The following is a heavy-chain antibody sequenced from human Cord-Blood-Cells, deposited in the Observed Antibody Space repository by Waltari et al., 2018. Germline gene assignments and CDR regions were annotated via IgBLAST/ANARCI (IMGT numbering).Heavy chain of an antibody. CDR1: GFTVSLDY. CDR2: IYSGGST. D-gene: IGHD6-13*01. CDR3: AGESGSSWYFDY. V-gene: IGHV3-53*01. J-gene: IGHJ4*02. Sequence: ELQLVESGGGLIQPWVSLRLSCSACGFTVSLDYMCLVRQAPGKGRKWVSVIYSGGSTYYANSVKGQFTISRDNSKNTLYLQMNSLRAEDTAVYYCAGESGSSWYFDYWGQGTLVTVSS.